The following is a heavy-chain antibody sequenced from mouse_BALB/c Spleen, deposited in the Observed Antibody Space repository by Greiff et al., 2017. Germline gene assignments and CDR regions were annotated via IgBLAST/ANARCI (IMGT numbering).Heavy chain of an antibody. CDR1: GYTFTSYW. Sequence: VQLQQSGAELAKPGASVKMSCKASGYTFTSYWMHWVKQRPGQGLEWIGYINPSTGYTEYNQKFKDKATLTADKSSSTAYMQLSSLTSEDSAVYYCARYGYYYAMDYWGQGTSVTVSS. CDR3: ARYGYYYAMDY. CDR2: INPSTGYT. V-gene: IGHV1-7*01. J-gene: IGHJ4*01. D-gene: IGHD2-2*01.